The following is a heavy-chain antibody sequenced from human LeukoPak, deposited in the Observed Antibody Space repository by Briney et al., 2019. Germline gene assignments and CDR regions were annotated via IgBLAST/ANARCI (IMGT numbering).Heavy chain of an antibody. V-gene: IGHV3-23*01. CDR1: GFTFSSYA. CDR2: VSGSGSST. Sequence: GGSLRLSCAASGFTFSSYAMSWVRQAPGKGLEWVSVVSGSGSSTYYADSVKGRYTISRDNSKNTLYLQMNSLRAEDTAVYFCAKAQRTIRQYFYDGMDVWGQGATVTVSS. J-gene: IGHJ6*02. CDR3: AKAQRTIRQYFYDGMDV. D-gene: IGHD3-9*01.